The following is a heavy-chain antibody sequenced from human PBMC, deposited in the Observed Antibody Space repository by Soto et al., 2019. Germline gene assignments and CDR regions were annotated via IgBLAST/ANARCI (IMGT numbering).Heavy chain of an antibody. V-gene: IGHV4-61*01. CDR1: GGSVSSDRNY. Sequence: SETLSLTCSVSGGSVSSDRNYWSWIRQPPGKGLDLIGYIYYSGTTNYNPSLKSRVTISVDTSKNQFSLKLSSVTAADTAVYYCARLGPNSGSYSYPYYYGMDIWGQGTTVTVSS. CDR2: IYYSGTT. D-gene: IGHD1-26*01. CDR3: ARLGPNSGSYSYPYYYGMDI. J-gene: IGHJ6*02.